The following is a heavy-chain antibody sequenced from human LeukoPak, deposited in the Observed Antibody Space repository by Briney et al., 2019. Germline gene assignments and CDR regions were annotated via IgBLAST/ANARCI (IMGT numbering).Heavy chain of an antibody. J-gene: IGHJ3*02. V-gene: IGHV4-59*12. D-gene: IGHD1-1*01. CDR2: IYYSGST. CDR3: ARDTSPASAVHPDAFDI. CDR1: GGSISSYY. Sequence: SETLSLTCTVSGGSISSYYWSWIRQPPGKGLEWIGYIYYSGSTNYNPSLKSRVTISVDTSKNQFSLKLSSVTAADTAVYYCARDTSPASAVHPDAFDIWGQGTMVTVSS.